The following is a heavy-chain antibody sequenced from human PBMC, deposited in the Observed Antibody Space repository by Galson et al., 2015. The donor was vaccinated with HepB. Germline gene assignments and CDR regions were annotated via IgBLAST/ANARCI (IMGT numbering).Heavy chain of an antibody. J-gene: IGHJ6*02. CDR1: GFTFSSYA. Sequence: SLRLSCAASGFTFSSYAMHWVRQAPGKGLEWVAVISYDGNNKYYADSVKGRFTISRDNSKNTLYVQMNSLRAEDTAVYYCARGGRYFDYYYGMDVWGQGTTVTVSS. CDR2: ISYDGNNK. D-gene: IGHD3-9*01. V-gene: IGHV3-30-3*01. CDR3: ARGGRYFDYYYGMDV.